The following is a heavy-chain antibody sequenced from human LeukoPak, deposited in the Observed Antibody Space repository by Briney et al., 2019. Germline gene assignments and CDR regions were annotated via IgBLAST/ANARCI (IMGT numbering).Heavy chain of an antibody. CDR2: VSASGGST. D-gene: IGHD3-22*01. J-gene: IGHJ4*02. Sequence: GGSLRLSCAASGFTFRSYDMTWVRQAPGKGLEWVSVVSASGGSTNYADSVKGRFTIYRDNSKNTLYLQMNSLRAEDTAVYYCAKQTMIVVVYAEYFDYWGQGTLVTVSS. V-gene: IGHV3-23*01. CDR1: GFTFRSYD. CDR3: AKQTMIVVVYAEYFDY.